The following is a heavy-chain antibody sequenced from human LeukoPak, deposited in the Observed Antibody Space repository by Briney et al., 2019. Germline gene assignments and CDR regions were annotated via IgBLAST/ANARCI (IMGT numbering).Heavy chain of an antibody. V-gene: IGHV1-18*01. CDR1: GYTFTSYG. J-gene: IGHJ4*02. Sequence: ASVKVSCKASGYTFTSYGISWVRQAPGQGLEWMGWISAYNGNTNYAQKLQGRVTMTTGTSTSTAYMELRSLRSDDTAVYYCARDSRDGHNLGFDYWGQGTLVTVSS. D-gene: IGHD5-24*01. CDR3: ARDSRDGHNLGFDY. CDR2: ISAYNGNT.